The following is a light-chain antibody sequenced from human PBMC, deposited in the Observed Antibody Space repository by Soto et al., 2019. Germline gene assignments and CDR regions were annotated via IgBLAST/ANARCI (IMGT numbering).Light chain of an antibody. Sequence: AIQLTQSPSSLSASVGDRVTITCRASQGISSALAWYQQKPGKAPKLLIYDASILESGVPSRFSGSGSGTDFTLTISSLQPEDFATYYCQQFNSYPPYTFGQGTKLEIK. CDR1: QGISSA. CDR3: QQFNSYPPYT. J-gene: IGKJ2*01. CDR2: DAS. V-gene: IGKV1-13*02.